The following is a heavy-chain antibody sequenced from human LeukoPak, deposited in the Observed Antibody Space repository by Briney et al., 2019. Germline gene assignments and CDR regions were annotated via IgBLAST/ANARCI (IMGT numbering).Heavy chain of an antibody. CDR3: SRGLDSRKLGY. CDR1: GASFSSGDQY. D-gene: IGHD3-22*01. Sequence: SETLSLTCTVSGASFSSGDQYWNWIRQSPGKGLEWVGSIHPSGTLYNNPSPESRVTMSMDTSKNQFSLNLNSVTAADTAVYFCSRGLDSRKLGYWGQGALVTVSS. V-gene: IGHV4-31*03. J-gene: IGHJ4*02. CDR2: IHPSGTL.